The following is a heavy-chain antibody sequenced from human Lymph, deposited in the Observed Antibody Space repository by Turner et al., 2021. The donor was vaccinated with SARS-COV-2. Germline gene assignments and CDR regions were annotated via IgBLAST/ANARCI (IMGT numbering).Heavy chain of an antibody. D-gene: IGHD5-12*01. CDR3: PIRNSGYYDGFDV. J-gene: IGHJ3*01. CDR2: INPIRGIE. Sequence: QLRLVQSGAEVTKPRSFVQVSCKASGGTFSTYVISWVRQAPGQWLEWMGWINPIRGIENYAQKFQVRITITADKSTSTAYMELSSLSSEETVVYQCPIRNSGYYDGFDVWGQGTMVTVSS. V-gene: IGHV1-69*04. CDR1: GGTFSTYV.